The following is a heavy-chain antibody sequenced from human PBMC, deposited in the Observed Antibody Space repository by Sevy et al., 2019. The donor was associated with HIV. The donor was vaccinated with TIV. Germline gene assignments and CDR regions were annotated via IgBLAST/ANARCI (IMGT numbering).Heavy chain of an antibody. D-gene: IGHD3-10*01. Sequence: ASVKVSCKASGYIFSEYYIHWVRQAPGQGLEWMAWINPNNDYTNYAPKFQGRLTLTRDTSITTAYMELSGLRSDDTAVYYCARAPHFGSGNYHFWGQGTLVTVSS. CDR2: INPNNDYT. J-gene: IGHJ4*02. CDR1: GYIFSEYY. V-gene: IGHV1-2*02. CDR3: ARAPHFGSGNYHF.